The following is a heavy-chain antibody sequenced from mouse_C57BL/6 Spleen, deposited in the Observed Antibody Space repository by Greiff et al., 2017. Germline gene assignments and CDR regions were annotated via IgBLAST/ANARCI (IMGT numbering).Heavy chain of an antibody. CDR1: GYSFTDYN. J-gene: IGHJ4*01. D-gene: IGHD4-1*01. CDR3: ARMGLANWGRYYAMDY. CDR2: INPNYGTT. Sequence: EVKLMESGPELVKPGASVKISCKASGYSFTDYNMNWVKQSNGKSLEWIGVINPNYGTTSYNQKFKGKATLTVDQSSSTAYMQLNSLTSEDSAVYYCARMGLANWGRYYAMDYWGQGTSVTVSS. V-gene: IGHV1-39*01.